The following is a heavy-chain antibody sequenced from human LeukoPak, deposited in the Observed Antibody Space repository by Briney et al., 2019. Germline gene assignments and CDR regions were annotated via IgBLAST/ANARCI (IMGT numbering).Heavy chain of an antibody. J-gene: IGHJ4*02. CDR1: GFTFTTYW. D-gene: IGHD4/OR15-4a*01. CDR2: IKQDGTEK. Sequence: PGGSLRLSCAASGFTFTTYWMSWVRQPPGKGLEWVANIKQDGTEKYYVDSVKGRFTISRDNAKNTVYLQMNSLRAEDTAIYYCAKDAANYPFFFDFWGQETPVTVSS. CDR3: AKDAANYPFFFDF. V-gene: IGHV3-7*03.